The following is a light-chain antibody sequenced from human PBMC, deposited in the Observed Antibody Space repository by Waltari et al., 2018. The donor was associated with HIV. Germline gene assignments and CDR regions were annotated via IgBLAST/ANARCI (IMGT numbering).Light chain of an antibody. J-gene: IGLJ2*01. CDR3: QSADSSGTDLI. V-gene: IGLV3-25*03. CDR1: ALPQQY. Sequence: YELTQPPSVSVSPGQTARITCSVDALPQQYAYWYQQKAGQAPVLGISKDSERPSGIPERFSGSSSGTTVTLTISGVQAEDEADYNCQSADSSGTDLIFGGGTKLTVL. CDR2: KDS.